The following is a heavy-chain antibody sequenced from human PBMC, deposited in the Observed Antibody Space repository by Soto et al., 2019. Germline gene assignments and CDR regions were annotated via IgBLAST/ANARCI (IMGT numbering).Heavy chain of an antibody. J-gene: IGHJ4*02. CDR3: ARDLVLADAALDG. CDR1: GFTFSSYG. Sequence: QVQLVESGGGVVQPGRSLRLSCAASGFTFSSYGMHWVRQAPGKGLEWVAVIWYDGSSRDYADSVKGRFTISRDNSKNTLYLQMNSLRAEDTAVYYCARDLVLADAALDGWGQGTLVTVSS. D-gene: IGHD3-10*01. V-gene: IGHV3-33*01. CDR2: IWYDGSSR.